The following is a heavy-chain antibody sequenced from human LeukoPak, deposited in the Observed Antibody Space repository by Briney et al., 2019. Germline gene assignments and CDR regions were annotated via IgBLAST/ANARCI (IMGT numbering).Heavy chain of an antibody. CDR3: AKDLRLNSAFDI. CDR2: ISWNSGGI. J-gene: IGHJ3*02. Sequence: GGSLRLSCAASGFTFDDYAMHWVRQAPGKGLEWVSCISWNSGGIGYADSVKGRFTISRDNAKNSLYLQMNSLRAEDMALYFCAKDLRLNSAFDIWGQGTMVTVSS. D-gene: IGHD4/OR15-4a*01. CDR1: GFTFDDYA. V-gene: IGHV3-9*03.